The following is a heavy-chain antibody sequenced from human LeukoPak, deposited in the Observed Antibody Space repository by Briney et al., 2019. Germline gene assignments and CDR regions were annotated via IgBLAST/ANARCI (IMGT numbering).Heavy chain of an antibody. CDR2: IYYSGST. D-gene: IGHD5-18*01. Sequence: SETLSLTCTVSGGSISSYYWSWIRQPPGKGLEWIGYIYYSGSTNYNPSLKSRVTISVDTSKNQFSLKLSSVTAADTAVYYCVGTQWIQLPYFDYWGQGTLVTVSS. J-gene: IGHJ4*02. CDR3: VGTQWIQLPYFDY. CDR1: GGSISSYY. V-gene: IGHV4-59*01.